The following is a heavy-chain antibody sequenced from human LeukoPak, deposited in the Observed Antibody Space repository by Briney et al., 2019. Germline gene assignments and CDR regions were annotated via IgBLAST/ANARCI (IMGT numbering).Heavy chain of an antibody. V-gene: IGHV1-69*04. J-gene: IGHJ3*02. CDR1: GGTLSSYA. D-gene: IGHD3-22*01. CDR2: IIPIFGIA. CDR3: AKTYYYDSSGYLRSAFDI. Sequence: SVKVSCKASGGTLSSYAISWVRQAPGQGLEWMGRIIPIFGIANYAQKFQGRVTITADKSTSTAYMELSSLRSEDTAVYYCAKTYYYDSSGYLRSAFDIWGQGTMVTVSS.